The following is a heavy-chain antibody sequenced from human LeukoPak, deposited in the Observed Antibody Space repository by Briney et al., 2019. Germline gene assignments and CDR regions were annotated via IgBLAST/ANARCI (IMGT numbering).Heavy chain of an antibody. Sequence: PSETLSLTCTVSGGSISSYYWSWIRQPAGKGLEWIGRIYTSGSTNYNPSLKSRVTMSVDTSKNQFSLKLRSVTAADTAVYYCARDRIVGASYYFDYWGQGTLVTVSS. CDR3: ARDRIVGASYYFDY. D-gene: IGHD1-26*01. J-gene: IGHJ4*02. V-gene: IGHV4-4*07. CDR1: GGSISSYY. CDR2: IYTSGST.